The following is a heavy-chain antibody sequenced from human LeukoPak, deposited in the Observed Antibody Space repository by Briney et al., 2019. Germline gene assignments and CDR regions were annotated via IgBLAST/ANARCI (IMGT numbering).Heavy chain of an antibody. CDR3: ARLIVVVRNAFDI. D-gene: IGHD3-22*01. V-gene: IGHV5-51*01. CDR2: IYPGDSDT. Sequence: GESLKISCKGSGYSFTSYWIGWVRQMPGKGLEWMGIIYPGDSDTRYSPSFQGQVTISADKSINTAYLQWSSLKASDTAMYYCARLIVVVRNAFDIWGQGTMVTVSS. CDR1: GYSFTSYW. J-gene: IGHJ3*02.